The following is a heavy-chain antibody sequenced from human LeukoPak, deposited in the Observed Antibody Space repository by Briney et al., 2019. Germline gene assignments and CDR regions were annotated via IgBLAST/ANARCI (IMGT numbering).Heavy chain of an antibody. CDR2: ISWNSGSI. V-gene: IGHV3-9*01. J-gene: IGHJ4*02. D-gene: IGHD3-22*01. CDR3: AKEGYYDSSGYPPGYFDY. CDR1: GFTFDDYA. Sequence: GGSLRLSCAASGFTFDDYAMHWVRHAPGKGLEWVSGISWNSGSIGYADSVKGRFTISRDNAKNSLYLQMNSLRAEDTALYYCAKEGYYDSSGYPPGYFDYWGQGTLVTVSS.